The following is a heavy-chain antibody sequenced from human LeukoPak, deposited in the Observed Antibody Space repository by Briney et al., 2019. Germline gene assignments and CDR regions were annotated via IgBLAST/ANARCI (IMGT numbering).Heavy chain of an antibody. J-gene: IGHJ6*03. CDR3: ARTQFFHDSSGYYGNYYYYMDV. D-gene: IGHD3-22*01. CDR2: IYHSGST. V-gene: IGHV4-4*02. CDR1: GGSISSSNW. Sequence: PSGTLSLTCAVSGGSISSSNWWSWVRQPPGKGLEWVGEIYHSGSTNYNPSLKSRVTISVDRSKNQFSLKLSSVTAADTAVYYCARTQFFHDSSGYYGNYYYYMDVWGKGTAVTISS.